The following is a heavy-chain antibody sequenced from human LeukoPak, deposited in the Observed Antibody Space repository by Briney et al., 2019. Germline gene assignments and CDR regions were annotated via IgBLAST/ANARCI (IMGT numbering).Heavy chain of an antibody. D-gene: IGHD2-21*02. V-gene: IGHV1-3*03. CDR1: GYTFTRYT. CDR2: INADNGKT. J-gene: IGHJ4*02. Sequence: ASVKVSCKASGYTFTRYTIHWVRQAPGRRLEWMGWINADNGKTKYSQELQGRVTITRDTSASTAYMELNSLRSEDMAVYYCAREGRPYCGGDCYVDYWGQGTLVTVSS. CDR3: AREGRPYCGGDCYVDY.